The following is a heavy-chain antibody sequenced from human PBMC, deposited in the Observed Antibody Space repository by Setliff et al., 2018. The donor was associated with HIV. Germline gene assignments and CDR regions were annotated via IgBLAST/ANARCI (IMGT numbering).Heavy chain of an antibody. Sequence: GESLKISCAASGFTFQNYAMTWVRQVPGEGLEWVSSIGGSDRDINYANFVKGRFTISRDNSKNMLYLQMNSLRAEDTAIYYCAKDRTSFNANWDAFDIWGQGTVFTVSS. CDR2: IGGSDRDI. D-gene: IGHD1-1*01. J-gene: IGHJ3*02. CDR1: GFTFQNYA. V-gene: IGHV3-23*01. CDR3: AKDRTSFNANWDAFDI.